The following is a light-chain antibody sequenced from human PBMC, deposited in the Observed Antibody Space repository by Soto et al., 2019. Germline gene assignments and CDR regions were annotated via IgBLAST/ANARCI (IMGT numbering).Light chain of an antibody. CDR2: DVS. CDR1: SSDVGGYNY. V-gene: IGLV2-11*01. J-gene: IGLJ2*01. Sequence: QSALTQPRSVSGSPGQSVTISCTGTSSDVGGYNYVSWYQQHPGKAPKLMIYDVSKRPSGVPDRFSGSKSGNTASLTISGLQAEDESDDDCCSYAGTYTWVFGGGTKLTVL. CDR3: CSYAGTYTWV.